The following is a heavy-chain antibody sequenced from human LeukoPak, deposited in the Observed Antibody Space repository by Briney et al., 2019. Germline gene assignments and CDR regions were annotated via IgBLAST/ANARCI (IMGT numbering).Heavy chain of an antibody. CDR1: GFTVSSHY. J-gene: IGHJ3*02. CDR3: ARDGGYYDSSGYSRAFDI. CDR2: IYSGCST. Sequence: GGSLRLSCAASGFTVSSHYMSWVRQAPGKGLEWVSDIYSGCSTYYADPVKGRFIISRDNSKTTLYLQMNSLSAEDTGVYYCARDGGYYDSSGYSRAFDIWGQGTMVTVSS. D-gene: IGHD3-22*01. V-gene: IGHV3-53*01.